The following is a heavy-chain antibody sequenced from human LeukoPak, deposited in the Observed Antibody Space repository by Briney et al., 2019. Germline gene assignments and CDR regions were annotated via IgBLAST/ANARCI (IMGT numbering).Heavy chain of an antibody. J-gene: IGHJ5*02. CDR3: ARDLGMIGSWFDP. Sequence: SETLSLTCTVSGGSISSSSYYWGWIRQPPGKGLEWIGSIYYSGSTYYNPSLKSRVTISVDTSKNQFSLKLSSVTAEDTAVYYCARDLGMIGSWFDPWGQGTLVTVSS. D-gene: IGHD3-22*01. V-gene: IGHV4-39*07. CDR1: GGSISSSSYY. CDR2: IYYSGST.